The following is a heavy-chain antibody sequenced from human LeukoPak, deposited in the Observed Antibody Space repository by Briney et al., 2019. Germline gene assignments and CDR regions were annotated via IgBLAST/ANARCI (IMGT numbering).Heavy chain of an antibody. CDR1: GYTFTSYD. CDR2: MNPNSGNT. J-gene: IGHJ5*02. Sequence: ASVKVSCKASGYTFTSYDINWVRQATGQGLEWMGWMNPNSGNTGYAQKFQGRVTITRNTSISTAYMELSSLRSEDTAVYYCARGADLYSSSWYRGHWFDPWGQGTLVTVSS. CDR3: ARGADLYSSSWYRGHWFDP. D-gene: IGHD6-13*01. V-gene: IGHV1-8*03.